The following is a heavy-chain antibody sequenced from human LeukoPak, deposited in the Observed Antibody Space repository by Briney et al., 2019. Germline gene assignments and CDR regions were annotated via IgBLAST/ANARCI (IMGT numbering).Heavy chain of an antibody. Sequence: PGGSLRLSCAASGFTFSSYSMNWVRQAPGKGLEWVSYISSSSTIYYADSVKGRFTISRDNAKNSLYLQMNSLRDEDTAVYYCARVSPRTYYYDSSGYDFDYWGQGTLVTVSS. CDR3: ARVSPRTYYYDSSGYDFDY. J-gene: IGHJ4*02. D-gene: IGHD3-22*01. CDR2: ISSSSTI. CDR1: GFTFSSYS. V-gene: IGHV3-48*02.